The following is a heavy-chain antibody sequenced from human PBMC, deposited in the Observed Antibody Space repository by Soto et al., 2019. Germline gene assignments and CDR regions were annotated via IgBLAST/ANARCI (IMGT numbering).Heavy chain of an antibody. CDR2: MFYSGST. CDR3: ALENGYGHFDS. Sequence: QVQLQESGPGLVKPSQTLSLTCTVSGASISSGRSYWSWIRQHPGKGLEWIGYMFYSGSTYYHPSLKSRVNISADTSKNQFSLRLTSVTPADTAMYYCALENGYGHFDSWGQGTLVTVS. J-gene: IGHJ4*02. D-gene: IGHD5-12*01. CDR1: GASISSGRSY. V-gene: IGHV4-31*03.